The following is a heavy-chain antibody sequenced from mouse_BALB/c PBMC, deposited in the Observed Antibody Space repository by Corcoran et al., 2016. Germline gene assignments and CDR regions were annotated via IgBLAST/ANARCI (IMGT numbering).Heavy chain of an antibody. V-gene: IGHV1S34*01. J-gene: IGHJ3*01. Sequence: LVKTGASVKISCKASGYSFTGYYMHWVKQSHGRGLEWIGYISCYNGATSDNKKCKGKATFTVDTYSRTAYMQFNSLKSEESAVYDCARYGNYGTWFAYWGQGTLVTGSA. D-gene: IGHD2-1*01. CDR3: ARYGNYGTWFAY. CDR2: ISCYNGAT. CDR1: GYSFTGYY.